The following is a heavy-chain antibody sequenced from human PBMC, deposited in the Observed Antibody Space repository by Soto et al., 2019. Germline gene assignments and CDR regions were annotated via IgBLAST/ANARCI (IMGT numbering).Heavy chain of an antibody. Sequence: QVQLQQWGAGLLKPSETLSLTCAVYGGAFSGYYWSCIRQPPGKGLECIGEINHSGSTNYNTSLKSRVTISVDTTKNQFSLKRSSVTAADTAVYYCARGRDNWNDVVVGWFDPWGQGTLVTVSS. CDR1: GGAFSGYY. J-gene: IGHJ5*02. V-gene: IGHV4-34*01. CDR2: INHSGST. D-gene: IGHD1-1*01. CDR3: ARGRDNWNDVVVGWFDP.